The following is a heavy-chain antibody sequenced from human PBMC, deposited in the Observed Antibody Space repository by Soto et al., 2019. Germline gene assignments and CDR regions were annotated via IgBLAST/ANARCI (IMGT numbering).Heavy chain of an antibody. V-gene: IGHV3-30-3*01. CDR2: ISCDGSHK. J-gene: IGHJ4*02. D-gene: IGHD4-17*01. CDR3: ARDRTLNYGDFAY. CDR1: GCTFSNYA. Sequence: QVQLVESGGGVVQPGRSLRLSCAASGCTFSNYAMHWVRQAPGKWLEWVAAISCDGSHKYYAESVKGRFTISRDNSKDTLDLQMNSLRTDDTAVFYCARDRTLNYGDFAYWGQGTLVTVSS.